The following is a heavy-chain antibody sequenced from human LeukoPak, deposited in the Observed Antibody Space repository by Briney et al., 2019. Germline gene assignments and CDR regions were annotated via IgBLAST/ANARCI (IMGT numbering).Heavy chain of an antibody. D-gene: IGHD5-18*01. J-gene: IGHJ6*03. CDR3: ARGSRGYTYGWPYYYMDV. V-gene: IGHV4-61*09. Sequence: SETLSLTCSVSGGSISSGYYYWSWVRQAAGKGLEWIGHIYILGTTEYNPSLKNRVTISIDKSDNHFSLNLSSVTAADTAVYYCARGSRGYTYGWPYYYMDVWGKGTTVIVSS. CDR1: GGSISSGYYY. CDR2: IYILGTT.